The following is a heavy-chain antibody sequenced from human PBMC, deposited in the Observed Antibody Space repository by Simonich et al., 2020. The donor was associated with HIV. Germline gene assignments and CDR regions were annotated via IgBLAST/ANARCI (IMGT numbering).Heavy chain of an antibody. Sequence: QVQLQQWGAGLLKPSETLSLTCAVYGGSFSSYYWNWIRQPPGKGLEWIGEINHSGSTNYNPPLKSRVTISVDTSKNQFSLKLSSVTAADTAVYFCARTGDRVFDYWGQGILVTVSS. J-gene: IGHJ4*01. CDR3: ARTGDRVFDY. V-gene: IGHV4-34*01. CDR2: INHSGST. D-gene: IGHD1-1*01. CDR1: GGSFSSYY.